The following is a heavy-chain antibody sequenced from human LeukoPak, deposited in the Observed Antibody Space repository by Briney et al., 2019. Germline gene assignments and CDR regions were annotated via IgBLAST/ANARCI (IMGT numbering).Heavy chain of an antibody. CDR2: INHSGST. D-gene: IGHD3-22*01. V-gene: IGHV4-34*01. CDR3: ARRSSYYDSSGYYRIYWYFDL. J-gene: IGHJ2*01. Sequence: PSETLSLTCAVYGGSFSGYYWSWIRQPPGKGLELIGEINHSGSTNYNPSLKSRVTISVDTSKNQFSLKLSSVPAADTAVYYCARRSSYYDSSGYYRIYWYFDLWGRGTLVTVSS. CDR1: GGSFSGYY.